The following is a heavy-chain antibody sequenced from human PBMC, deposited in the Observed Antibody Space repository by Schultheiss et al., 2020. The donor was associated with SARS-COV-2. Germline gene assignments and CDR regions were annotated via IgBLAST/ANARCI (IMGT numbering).Heavy chain of an antibody. D-gene: IGHD6-19*01. J-gene: IGHJ4*02. V-gene: IGHV4-34*01. Sequence: SETLSLTCAVYGGSFSGYYWSWIRQPPGKGLEWIGEINHSGSTNYNPSLKSRVTISVDTSKNQFSLKLSSVTAADTAVYYCARATKQWLAKKAAAFDYWGQGTLVTVSS. CDR1: GGSFSGYY. CDR2: INHSGST. CDR3: ARATKQWLAKKAAAFDY.